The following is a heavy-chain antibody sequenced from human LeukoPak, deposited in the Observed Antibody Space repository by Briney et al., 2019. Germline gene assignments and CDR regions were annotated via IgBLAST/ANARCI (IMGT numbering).Heavy chain of an antibody. D-gene: IGHD1-26*01. Sequence: SVKVSCKASGGTFSSYAISWVRQAPGQGLEWMGGIIPIFGTANYAQKFQGRVTITADESTSTAYMELRSLRSDDTAVYYCARGPPSGSYLFWGQGTLVTVSS. CDR3: ARGPPSGSYLF. V-gene: IGHV1-69*13. CDR2: IIPIFGTA. CDR1: GGTFSSYA. J-gene: IGHJ4*02.